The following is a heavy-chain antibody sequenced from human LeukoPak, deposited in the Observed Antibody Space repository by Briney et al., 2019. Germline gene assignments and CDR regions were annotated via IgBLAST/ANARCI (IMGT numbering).Heavy chain of an antibody. Sequence: GASVKVSCKASGYTFTSYSISWVRQAPGQGLEWMGWISAYNGNTNYAQKLQGRVTMTTDTSTSTAYMELRSLRSDDTAVYYCARGVCTNGICYGSYYYGMDVWGQGTTVTVSS. D-gene: IGHD2-8*01. V-gene: IGHV1-18*01. CDR1: GYTFTSYS. CDR2: ISAYNGNT. CDR3: ARGVCTNGICYGSYYYGMDV. J-gene: IGHJ6*02.